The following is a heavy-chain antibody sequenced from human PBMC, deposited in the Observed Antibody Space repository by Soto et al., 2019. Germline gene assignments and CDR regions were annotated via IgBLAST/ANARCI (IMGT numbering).Heavy chain of an antibody. V-gene: IGHV4-4*07. Sequence: SETLSLTCTVSGGSISSYYWSWIRQPAGKGLEWSGRIYTSGSTDYNPSLKSRVTMSVDTSKNQSSLKLSSVTAADTAVYYCARACSSNSCYDVFDYWGQGTLVTVSS. CDR3: ARACSSNSCYDVFDY. CDR1: GGSISSYY. D-gene: IGHD2-2*01. J-gene: IGHJ4*02. CDR2: IYTSGST.